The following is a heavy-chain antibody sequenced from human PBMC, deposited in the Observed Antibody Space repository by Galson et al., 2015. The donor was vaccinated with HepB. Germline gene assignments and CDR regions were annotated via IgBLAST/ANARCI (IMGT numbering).Heavy chain of an antibody. J-gene: IGHJ5*02. V-gene: IGHV1-18*01. CDR2: ISAYNGNT. CDR1: GYTFTSYG. D-gene: IGHD6-19*01. CDR3: ARVVAVAGTSGFDP. Sequence: SCKASGYTFTSYGISWVRQAPGQGLEWMGWISAYNGNTNYAQKLQGRVTMTTDTSTSTAYMELRSLRSDDTAVYYCARVVAVAGTSGFDPWGQGTLVTVSS.